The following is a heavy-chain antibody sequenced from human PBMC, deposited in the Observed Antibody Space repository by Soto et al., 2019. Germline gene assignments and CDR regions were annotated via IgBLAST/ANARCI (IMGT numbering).Heavy chain of an antibody. V-gene: IGHV4-4*02. CDR2: IYQSGTT. Sequence: QVQLQESGPGLVKPSETLSLTCSVSGDSISSNNWWSWIRQPPGKGLEWIGEIYQSGTTNYNPSLKSRVTMSVDKSKNQFSLNLRSVTAADTAVYYCARDGSGSPGAADYWGEGTLVTVSS. CDR1: GDSISSNNW. J-gene: IGHJ4*02. CDR3: ARDGSGSPGAADY. D-gene: IGHD1-26*01.